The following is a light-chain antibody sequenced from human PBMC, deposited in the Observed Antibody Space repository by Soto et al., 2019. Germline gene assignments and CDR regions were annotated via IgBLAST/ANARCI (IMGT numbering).Light chain of an antibody. J-gene: IGKJ1*01. Sequence: IQMTQSPSSLSASVGDRVKISCRASQRISTYLNWYQQKPGKAPKFLIYDASNLQSGVPSRFSGSGSGTEFTLTISSLQPEDFGIYYCQQYENYWTFGQGTKVDIK. CDR3: QQYENYWT. CDR2: DAS. CDR1: QRISTY. V-gene: IGKV1-39*01.